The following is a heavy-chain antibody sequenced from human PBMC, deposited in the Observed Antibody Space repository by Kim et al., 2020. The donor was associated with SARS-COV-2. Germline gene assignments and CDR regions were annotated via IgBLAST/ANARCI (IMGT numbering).Heavy chain of an antibody. Sequence: SETLSLTCAVSGASVSSEKYFWSWIRRAPGEGLEWMGYISHSGSSMYNPSLKSRLAMSINAAENQFSLELTSVTAADTAFYYCVAEGADDYGDDPWGPGTLVTVSS. CDR3: VAEGADDYGDDP. CDR1: GASVSSEKYF. CDR2: ISHSGSS. D-gene: IGHD4-17*01. V-gene: IGHV4-30-4*01. J-gene: IGHJ5*02.